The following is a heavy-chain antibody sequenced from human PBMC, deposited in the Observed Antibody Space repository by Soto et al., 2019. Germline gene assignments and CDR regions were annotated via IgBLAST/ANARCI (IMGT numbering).Heavy chain of an antibody. CDR3: ARDTGGSYDF. CDR2: SRNKANSYTS. J-gene: IGHJ4*02. V-gene: IGHV3-72*01. D-gene: IGHD1-26*01. CDR1: GFSFSDYY. Sequence: EVQLVESGGGLVQPGGSLRLSCAASGFSFSDYYMDWVRQLPGKGLEWVGRSRNKANSYTSEYAPSVKGRFTNSRHDSEDSMYLQMSSLKTEDTAGYYCARDTGGSYDFWGQGALVTVSS.